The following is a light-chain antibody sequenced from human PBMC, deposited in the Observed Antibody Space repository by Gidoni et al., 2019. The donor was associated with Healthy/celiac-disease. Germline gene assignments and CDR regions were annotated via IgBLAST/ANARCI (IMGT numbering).Light chain of an antibody. J-gene: IGLJ2*01. Sequence: QSALTQPRSGSGSPGQSVTISCTGTSSDFGGYTYVTWDKQHPGKAPKLMIYDVSKRPSGVPDRFSGSKSGNTASLTISGLQAEDEADYYCCSYAGSYVVFGGGTKLTVL. CDR3: CSYAGSYVV. V-gene: IGLV2-11*01. CDR1: SSDFGGYTY. CDR2: DVS.